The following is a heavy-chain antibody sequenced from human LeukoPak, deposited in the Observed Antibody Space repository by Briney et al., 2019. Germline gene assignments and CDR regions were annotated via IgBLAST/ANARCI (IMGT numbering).Heavy chain of an antibody. Sequence: PSETLSLTCIVSGGSISSYYWSWIRQPPGKGLEWLGYIYYNGNTEYNPSLKSRVTISVDTSKNQFSLKLSSVTAADTAVYYCARDRDGYNSYFDYWGQGTLVTVSS. J-gene: IGHJ4*02. CDR1: GGSISSYY. D-gene: IGHD5-24*01. CDR3: ARDRDGYNSYFDY. V-gene: IGHV4-59*01. CDR2: IYYNGNT.